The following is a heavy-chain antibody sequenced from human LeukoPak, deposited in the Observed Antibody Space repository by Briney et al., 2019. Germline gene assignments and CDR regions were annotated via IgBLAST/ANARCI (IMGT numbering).Heavy chain of an antibody. D-gene: IGHD6-19*01. V-gene: IGHV4-59*08. J-gene: IGHJ4*02. CDR1: GVSISSYH. CDR2: IYYSGST. Sequence: SETLSLTCTVSGVSISSYHWSWIRQPPGKGLEWIGYIYYSGSTNYNPSLKSRVTISVDTSKNQFSLKLSSVTAADTAVYYCARWAYSSGYYYFDYWGQGTQVTVSS. CDR3: ARWAYSSGYYYFDY.